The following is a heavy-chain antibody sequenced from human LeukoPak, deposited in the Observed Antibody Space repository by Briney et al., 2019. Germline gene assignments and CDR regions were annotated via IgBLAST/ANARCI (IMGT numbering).Heavy chain of an antibody. CDR3: ARDIWEY. D-gene: IGHD1-26*01. Sequence: GGSLRLSCAASGFTFSSYSMNWVRQAPGKGLEWVANIKQDGSEKYYVDSVKGRFTISRDNAKNSLYLQMNSLRAEDTAVYYCARDIWEYWGQGTLVTVSS. J-gene: IGHJ4*02. CDR2: IKQDGSEK. CDR1: GFTFSSYS. V-gene: IGHV3-7*03.